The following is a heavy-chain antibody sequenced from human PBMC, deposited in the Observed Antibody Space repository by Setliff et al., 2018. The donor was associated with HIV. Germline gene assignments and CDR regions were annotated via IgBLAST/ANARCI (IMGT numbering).Heavy chain of an antibody. D-gene: IGHD5-12*01. CDR3: ARAHFLVAMTRNWFDP. V-gene: IGHV1-2*02. CDR1: GYTFTDFY. CDR2: INPKSGVA. Sequence: WASVKVSCKASGYTFTDFYIHWVRQAPGQGLEWIGGINPKSGVADYLKKFQGRVTMTTDTSTNTAHMELIRPRFDDTAVYYCARAHFLVAMTRNWFDPWGQGTLVTVSS. J-gene: IGHJ5*02.